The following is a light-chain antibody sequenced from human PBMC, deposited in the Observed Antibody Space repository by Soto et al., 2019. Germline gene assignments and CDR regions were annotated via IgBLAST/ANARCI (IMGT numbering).Light chain of an antibody. CDR1: SSDVGRFNY. V-gene: IGLV2-14*01. J-gene: IGLJ3*02. Sequence: QSALTQPASVSGSPGQSITISCTGTSSDVGRFNYVSWYQQHPGKAPKLMIYEVSHRPSGVSNRFSGSKSVNTASLTISGLQADDEADYYCNSYTSTSTWVFGGGTQLTVL. CDR3: NSYTSTSTWV. CDR2: EVS.